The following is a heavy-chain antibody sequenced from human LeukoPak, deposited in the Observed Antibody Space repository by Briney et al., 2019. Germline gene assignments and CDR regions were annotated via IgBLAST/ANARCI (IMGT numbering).Heavy chain of an antibody. CDR3: ARQSIGFWSGYYNVNWFDP. CDR2: IYYSGST. CDR1: GGSISSSSYY. J-gene: IGHJ5*02. V-gene: IGHV4-39*01. Sequence: SETLSLTCTVSGGSISSSSYYWGWIRQPPGKELEWIGSIYYSGSTYYNPSLKSRVTISVDTSKNQFSLKLSSVTAADTAVYYCARQSIGFWSGYYNVNWFDPWGQGTLVTVSS. D-gene: IGHD3-3*01.